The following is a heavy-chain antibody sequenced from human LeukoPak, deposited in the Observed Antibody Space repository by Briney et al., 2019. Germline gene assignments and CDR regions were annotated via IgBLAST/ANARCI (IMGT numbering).Heavy chain of an antibody. J-gene: IGHJ6*02. CDR2: IYSGGST. Sequence: GRSLRLSCAASGFTFSSYAMHWVRQAPGKGLEWVSVIYSGGSTYYADSVKGRFTISRDNSKNTLYLQMNSLRAEDTAVYYCAKDGGVVVPESGMDVWGQGTTVTVSS. CDR1: GFTFSSYA. V-gene: IGHV3-53*01. D-gene: IGHD2-2*01. CDR3: AKDGGVVVPESGMDV.